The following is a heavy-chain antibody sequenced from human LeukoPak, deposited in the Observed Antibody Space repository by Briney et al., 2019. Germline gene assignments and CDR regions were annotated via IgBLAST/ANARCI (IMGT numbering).Heavy chain of an antibody. D-gene: IGHD5-12*01. V-gene: IGHV4-34*01. J-gene: IGHJ6*03. CDR1: GGSFSVYY. Sequence: PSETLSLTCAVYGGSFSVYYWSWIRQPPGKGLEWIGEINHSGSTNYNPSLKSRVTISVDTSKNQFSLKLSSVTAADTAVYYCARVSGYVVLNYYYYMDVWGKGTTVTVSS. CDR3: ARVSGYVVLNYYYYMDV. CDR2: INHSGST.